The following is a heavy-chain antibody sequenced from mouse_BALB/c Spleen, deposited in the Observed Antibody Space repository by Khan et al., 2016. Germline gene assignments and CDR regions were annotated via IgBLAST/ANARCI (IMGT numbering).Heavy chain of an antibody. CDR3: SIWKYDGVAY. V-gene: IGHV9-3-1*01. Sequence: QCQLVQSGPELKKPGETVKISCKASGYTFTNYGMNWVKQAPGKGLKWMGWINTYTGEPTYADDFKGRFAFSLETSASTAYLQINNLKNEDTATXFCSIWKYDGVAYWGQGTLVTVSA. CDR2: INTYTGEP. J-gene: IGHJ3*01. CDR1: GYTFTNYG. D-gene: IGHD2-14*01.